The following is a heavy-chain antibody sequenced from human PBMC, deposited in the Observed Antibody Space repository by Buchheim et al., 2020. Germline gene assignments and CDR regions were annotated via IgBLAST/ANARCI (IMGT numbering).Heavy chain of an antibody. D-gene: IGHD6-13*01. Sequence: QVQLVESGGGVVQPGRSLRLSCAASGFTFSSYGMHWVRQAPGKGLEWVAVIWYDGSNKYYADSVKGRFTISRDNSKNKLYLQMNSLRAEDTAVYYCARERDGSSWYGYYYYYMDVWGKGTT. V-gene: IGHV3-33*01. CDR3: ARERDGSSWYGYYYYYMDV. CDR2: IWYDGSNK. CDR1: GFTFSSYG. J-gene: IGHJ6*03.